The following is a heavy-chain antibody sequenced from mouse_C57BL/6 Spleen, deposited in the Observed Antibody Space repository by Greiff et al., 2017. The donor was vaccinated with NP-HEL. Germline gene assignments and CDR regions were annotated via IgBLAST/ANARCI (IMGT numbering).Heavy chain of an antibody. V-gene: IGHV1-55*01. CDR3: ARGVGYPDY. CDR2: IYPGSGSS. J-gene: IGHJ2*01. CDR1: GYTFTSYW. D-gene: IGHD2-2*01. Sequence: QVQLQQPGAELVKPGASVKMSCKASGYTFTSYWITWVKQRPGQGLEWIGDIYPGSGSSTYNEKFKSKATLTVDTSSSTAYMQLRSLKYEDSAVYYGARGVGYPDYWGKGTTLTVSA.